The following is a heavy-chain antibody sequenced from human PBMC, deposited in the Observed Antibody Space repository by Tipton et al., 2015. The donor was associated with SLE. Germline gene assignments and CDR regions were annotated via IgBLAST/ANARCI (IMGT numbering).Heavy chain of an antibody. CDR2: VYYTGNT. Sequence: LRLSCSVSGVSVSSSLYLWDWIRQPPGKGLEWIGNVYYTGNTYSNPSLKSRVTLSIDMSKNQFSLRLSSVTAADTAFYYCARSRGTARDWWGQGTLVSVSS. J-gene: IGHJ4*02. CDR1: GVSVSSSLYL. D-gene: IGHD3/OR15-3a*01. CDR3: ARSRGTARDW. V-gene: IGHV4-39*07.